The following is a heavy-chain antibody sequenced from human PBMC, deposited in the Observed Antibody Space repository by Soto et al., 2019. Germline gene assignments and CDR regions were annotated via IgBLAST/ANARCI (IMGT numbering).Heavy chain of an antibody. CDR2: IYYSGST. D-gene: IGHD1-26*01. J-gene: IGHJ4*02. Sequence: TLSLTCTVSGGSISTGGYYWSWIRQHPGKGLEWIGYIYYSGSTYYNPSLKSRVTISVDTSKNQFSLKLSSVTAADTAVYYCARVTVGTIYYFDYWGRGTLVTVSS. V-gene: IGHV4-31*03. CDR3: ARVTVGTIYYFDY. CDR1: GGSISTGGYY.